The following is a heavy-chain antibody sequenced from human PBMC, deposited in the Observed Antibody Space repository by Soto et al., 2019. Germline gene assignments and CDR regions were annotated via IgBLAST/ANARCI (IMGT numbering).Heavy chain of an antibody. CDR1: GFTFSSYS. D-gene: IGHD2-15*01. Sequence: GGSLRLSCAASGFTFSSYSMNWVRQAPGKGLEWVSYISSSSSTIYYADSVKGRFTISRDNAKNSLYLQMNSLRAEDTAVYYCARDPYSRYCSGGSCYLTPHYWGQGTLVTVSS. J-gene: IGHJ4*02. CDR2: ISSSSSTI. V-gene: IGHV3-48*01. CDR3: ARDPYSRYCSGGSCYLTPHY.